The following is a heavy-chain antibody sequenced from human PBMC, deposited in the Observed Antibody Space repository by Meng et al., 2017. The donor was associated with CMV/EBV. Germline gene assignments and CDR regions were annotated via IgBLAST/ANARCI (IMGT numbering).Heavy chain of an antibody. CDR2: IIPILGIA. Sequence: SVKVSCKASGGTFSSYAISWARQAPGQGLEWMGGIIPILGIANYAQKFQGRVTITADKSTSTAYMELSSLRSEDTAVYYCARVPNITIWDYYYGMDVWGQGTRVTVSS. V-gene: IGHV1-69*10. J-gene: IGHJ6*02. D-gene: IGHD3-3*01. CDR1: GGTFSSYA. CDR3: ARVPNITIWDYYYGMDV.